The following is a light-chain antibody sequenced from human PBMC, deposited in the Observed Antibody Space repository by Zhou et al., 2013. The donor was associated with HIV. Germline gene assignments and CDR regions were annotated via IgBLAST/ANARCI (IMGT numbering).Light chain of an antibody. V-gene: IGKV3-20*01. Sequence: EIVLTQSPGTLSLSPGERATLSCRASQTVMRSFLAWYQQKPGQAPRLLIYETSSRAPGVPDRFSGSGPGTDFTLTISRLESEDFAVYYCQQYGFSRWTFGQGTNVEI. J-gene: IGKJ1*01. CDR2: ETS. CDR3: QQYGFSRWT. CDR1: QTVMRSF.